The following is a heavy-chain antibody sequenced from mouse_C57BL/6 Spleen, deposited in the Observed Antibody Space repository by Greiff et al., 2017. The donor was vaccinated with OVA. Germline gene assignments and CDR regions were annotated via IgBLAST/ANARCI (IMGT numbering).Heavy chain of an antibody. CDR3: ARGYDGYYWAWFAY. CDR2: IHPNSGST. CDR1: GYTFTSYW. J-gene: IGHJ3*01. D-gene: IGHD2-3*01. Sequence: QVQLQQPGAELVKPGASVKLSCKASGYTFTSYWMHWVKQRPGQGLEWIGMIHPNSGSTNYNEKFKSKATLTVDNSSSTAYMQLSSLTSEYSAVYYGARGYDGYYWAWFAYWGQGTLVTVSA. V-gene: IGHV1-64*01.